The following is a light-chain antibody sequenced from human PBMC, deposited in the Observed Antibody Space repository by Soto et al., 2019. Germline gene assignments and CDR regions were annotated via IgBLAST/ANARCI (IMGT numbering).Light chain of an antibody. J-gene: IGLJ1*01. V-gene: IGLV1-40*01. CDR3: QSYDSSLFYV. Sequence: QSVLTQPPLVSGAPGQRVTISCTGSSSNIGAGYDVHWYQQLPRTAPKLLIYGNSNRPSGVPDRFSGSKSGTSASLAITGLQSEDEADYYCQSYDSSLFYVFGTGTKLTVL. CDR2: GNS. CDR1: SSNIGAGYD.